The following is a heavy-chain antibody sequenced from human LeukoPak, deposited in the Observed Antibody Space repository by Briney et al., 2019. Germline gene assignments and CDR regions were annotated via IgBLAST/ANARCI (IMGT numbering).Heavy chain of an antibody. V-gene: IGHV3-30-3*01. CDR2: ISYDGSNK. CDR3: TKEGYYGSGSFPDY. J-gene: IGHJ4*02. Sequence: PGRSLRLSCAASGFTFSSYAMHWVRQAPGKGLEWVAVISYDGSNKYYADSVKGRFTISRDNSKNTLYLQMNSLRVEDTAVYYCTKEGYYGSGSFPDYWGQGTLVTVSS. CDR1: GFTFSSYA. D-gene: IGHD3-10*01.